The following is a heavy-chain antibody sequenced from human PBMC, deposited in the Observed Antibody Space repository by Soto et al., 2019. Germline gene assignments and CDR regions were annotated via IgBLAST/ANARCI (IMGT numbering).Heavy chain of an antibody. CDR2: MNAKSGDT. Sequence: ASVKVSCKASGYTFSDFDINWLRQASGQGPEWMGWMNAKSGDTFFAQKFQDRVTITADKSTSTAYMELSSLRSEDTAVYYCARQLQRGITIWGQGTLVTVSS. CDR1: GYTFSDFD. CDR3: ARQLQRGITI. V-gene: IGHV1-8*01. J-gene: IGHJ4*02. D-gene: IGHD3-10*01.